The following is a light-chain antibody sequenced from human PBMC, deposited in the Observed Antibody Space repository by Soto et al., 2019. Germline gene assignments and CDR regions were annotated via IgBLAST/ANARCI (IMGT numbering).Light chain of an antibody. CDR2: EVS. J-gene: IGLJ1*01. V-gene: IGLV2-14*03. CDR3: SSYTTSSTRV. Sequence: SALTQPASLSGSPGQSIPLSRPGTSSDVGAYDFVSWYQQHPDKAPKLMIYEVSNRPSGVSHRFSGSKSVNTATLTISGLQAEDEADYYCSSYTTSSTRVFGTGTKVTVL. CDR1: SSDVGAYDF.